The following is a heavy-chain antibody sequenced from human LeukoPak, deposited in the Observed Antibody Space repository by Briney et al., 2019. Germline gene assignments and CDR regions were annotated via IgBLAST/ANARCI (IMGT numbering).Heavy chain of an antibody. J-gene: IGHJ4*02. CDR1: GYTFIGYY. Sequence: ASVKVASNADGYTFIGYYIHWERQAAGQGLEWMGRIHPKSGRTNYGQMFQGWVTMSRGPSISTDYMELSRLRSDDTAVYYCARVRGIHYYFDYWGQGTLVTVSS. CDR3: ARVRGIHYYFDY. CDR2: IHPKSGRT. V-gene: IGHV1-2*04.